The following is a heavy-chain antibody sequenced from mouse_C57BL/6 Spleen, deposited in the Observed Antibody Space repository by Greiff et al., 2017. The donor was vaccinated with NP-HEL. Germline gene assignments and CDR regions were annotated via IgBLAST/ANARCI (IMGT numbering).Heavy chain of an antibody. CDR1: GFTFSSYG. V-gene: IGHV5-6*02. CDR3: ARNVDGECSDWYFDV. D-gene: IGHD2-13*01. Sequence: EVMLVESGGDLVKPGGSLKLSCAASGFTFSSYGMSWVRQTPDKRLEWVATISSGGGYTYYPDSVKGRFTISSDNAKNTLYLQLSSLKSEDTVMYYGARNVDGECSDWYFDVWGKGTTVTVSS. CDR2: ISSGGGYT. J-gene: IGHJ1*03.